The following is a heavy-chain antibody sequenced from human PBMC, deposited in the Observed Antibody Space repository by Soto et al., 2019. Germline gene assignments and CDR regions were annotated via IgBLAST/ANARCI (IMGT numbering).Heavy chain of an antibody. Sequence: GESLKISCKGSGYSFTSYWIGWVRQMPGKGLEWMGIIYPGDSDTRYSPSFQGQVTISADKSISTAYLQWSSLKASDTAMYYCARQREDCTNGVCYDYGMDVWGQGTTVTVSS. V-gene: IGHV5-51*01. CDR2: IYPGDSDT. D-gene: IGHD2-8*01. CDR1: GYSFTSYW. J-gene: IGHJ6*02. CDR3: ARQREDCTNGVCYDYGMDV.